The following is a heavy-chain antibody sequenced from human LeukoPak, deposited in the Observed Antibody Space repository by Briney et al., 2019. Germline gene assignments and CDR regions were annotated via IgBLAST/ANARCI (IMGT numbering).Heavy chain of an antibody. CDR3: ARGRRRYYYDSSGHLDY. Sequence: SETLSLTCAVYGGSFSGYYWSWIRQPPGKGLEWIGEINHSGSTNYNPSLKSRVTISVDTSKNQFSLKLSSVTAADTAVYYCARGRRRYYYDSSGHLDYWGQGTLVTVFS. CDR1: GGSFSGYY. V-gene: IGHV4-34*01. J-gene: IGHJ4*02. CDR2: INHSGST. D-gene: IGHD3-22*01.